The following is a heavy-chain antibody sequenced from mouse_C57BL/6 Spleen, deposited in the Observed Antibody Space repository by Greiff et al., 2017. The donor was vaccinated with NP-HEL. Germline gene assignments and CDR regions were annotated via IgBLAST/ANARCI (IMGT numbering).Heavy chain of an antibody. D-gene: IGHD4-1*01. CDR1: GFTFSSYA. Sequence: EVKVEESGGGLVKPGGSLKLSCAASGFTFSSYAMSWVRQTPEKRLEWVATISDGGSYTYYPDNVKGRFTISRDNAKNNLYLQMSHLKSEDTAMYYCARDDPGDYFDYWGQGTTLTVSS. CDR3: ARDDPGDYFDY. V-gene: IGHV5-4*01. J-gene: IGHJ2*01. CDR2: ISDGGSYT.